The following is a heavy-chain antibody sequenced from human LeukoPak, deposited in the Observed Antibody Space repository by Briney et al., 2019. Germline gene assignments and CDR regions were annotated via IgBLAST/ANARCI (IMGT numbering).Heavy chain of an antibody. D-gene: IGHD6-19*01. Sequence: GGSLRLSCAASGFTVSSNYMSWVRQAPGKGLEWVSVIYSGGSTYYADSVKGRFTISRDNSKNTLYLQMNSLRAEDTAVYYCARDGAIAVAGTDAFDIWGQGTMVTVSS. CDR3: ARDGAIAVAGTDAFDI. CDR1: GFTVSSNY. J-gene: IGHJ3*02. CDR2: IYSGGST. V-gene: IGHV3-66*01.